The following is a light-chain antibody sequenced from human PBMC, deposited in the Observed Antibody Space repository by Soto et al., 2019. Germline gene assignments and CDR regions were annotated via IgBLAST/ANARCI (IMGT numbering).Light chain of an antibody. V-gene: IGKV3-11*01. CDR2: DAS. CDR3: LLRSDSPLEA. Sequence: EIVLTQSPATLSLSPGERATLSCRASQSVSSYLALYQQKPGQAPRLLIYDASNRATGIPARFSGSGSGTDFALAISSRDPEVLAVYYCLLRSDSPLEAFGQGTKVDIK. CDR1: QSVSSY. J-gene: IGKJ1*01.